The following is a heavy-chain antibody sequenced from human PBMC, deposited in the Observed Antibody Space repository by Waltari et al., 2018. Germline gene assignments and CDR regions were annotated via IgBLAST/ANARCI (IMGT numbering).Heavy chain of an antibody. CDR2: IHGSGST. V-gene: IGHV4-4*07. Sequence: QVQLQESGPRLVKPSETLSLTCTVSGGSISDYYCSWIRQPAGKGLEWIGRIHGSGSTHYKPSLRSRVTMSVDTSKNQFSLKVNSVNAADTAVYYCAIHIAGRQIWGQGTMVSVFS. D-gene: IGHD2-21*01. CDR3: AIHIAGRQI. CDR1: GGSISDYY. J-gene: IGHJ3*02.